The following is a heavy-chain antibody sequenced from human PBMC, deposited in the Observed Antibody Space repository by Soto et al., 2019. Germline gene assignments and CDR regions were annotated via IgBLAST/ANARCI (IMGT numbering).Heavy chain of an antibody. D-gene: IGHD1-1*01. V-gene: IGHV4-31*03. Sequence: PWETLSLTSIVSGGSINSGGYYWSWIRQLPGEGLEWIGYIYNSGSTSYNPTLRSRVTISLDTSKNQFSLKLTSVTAADTAGYYCARDVIWNDSAFDIWGRGTLVTVSS. J-gene: IGHJ3*02. CDR3: ARDVIWNDSAFDI. CDR1: GGSINSGGYY. CDR2: IYNSGST.